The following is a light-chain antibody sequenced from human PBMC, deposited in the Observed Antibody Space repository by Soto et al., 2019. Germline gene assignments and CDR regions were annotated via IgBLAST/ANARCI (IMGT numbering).Light chain of an antibody. J-gene: IGLJ1*01. CDR3: SSYASGGSYV. Sequence: QSVLTQPASVSGSPGQSITISCSGSSSDVGGYNAVSWYQQHPGKVPKLVIYGVSDRPSGISSRFSASKSGNTASLTISGLQAEDEADYYCSSYASGGSYVFGTGTKRTVL. CDR1: SSDVGGYNA. CDR2: GVS. V-gene: IGLV2-14*03.